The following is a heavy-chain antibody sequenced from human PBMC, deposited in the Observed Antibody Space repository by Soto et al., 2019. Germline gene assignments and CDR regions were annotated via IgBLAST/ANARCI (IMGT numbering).Heavy chain of an antibody. D-gene: IGHD4-4*01. Sequence: GGSLRLSCAASGFTFSSYDMHWVRQATGKGLEWVSAIGTAGDTYYPGSVKGRFTISRENAKNSLYLQMNSLRAEDTAVYYCAREARNYYYYYGMDVWGQGTTVTVSS. CDR1: GFTFSSYD. J-gene: IGHJ6*02. CDR3: AREARNYYYYYGMDV. V-gene: IGHV3-13*01. CDR2: IGTAGDT.